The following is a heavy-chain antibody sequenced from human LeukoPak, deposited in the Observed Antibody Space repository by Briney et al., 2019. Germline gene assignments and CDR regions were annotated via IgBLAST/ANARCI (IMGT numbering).Heavy chain of an antibody. Sequence: GGSLRLSCAASGLTFSSYRMNWVRQAPGKGLEWVSSISSSGNYIYYADSVKGRFTISRDNAKNSLYLQMNSLRAEDTAVYYCARSGGEMDDYWGQGTLVTVSS. CDR1: GLTFSSYR. J-gene: IGHJ4*02. D-gene: IGHD3-16*01. V-gene: IGHV3-21*01. CDR3: ARSGGEMDDY. CDR2: ISSSGNYI.